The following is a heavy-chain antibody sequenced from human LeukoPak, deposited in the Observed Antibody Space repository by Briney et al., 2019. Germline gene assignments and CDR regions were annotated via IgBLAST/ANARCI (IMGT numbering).Heavy chain of an antibody. CDR3: ARDDTPPRYYDFWSGYYPAYYYYGMDV. D-gene: IGHD3-3*01. V-gene: IGHV1-69*04. CDR2: IIPILGIA. CDR1: GGTFSSYA. J-gene: IGHJ6*02. Sequence: GSSEKVSCKASGGTFSSYAVSWMRQAPGQGLEWMGRIIPILGIANYAQKFQGRVTITADKSTSTAYMELSSLRSEDTAVYYCARDDTPPRYYDFWSGYYPAYYYYGMDVWGQGTTVTVSS.